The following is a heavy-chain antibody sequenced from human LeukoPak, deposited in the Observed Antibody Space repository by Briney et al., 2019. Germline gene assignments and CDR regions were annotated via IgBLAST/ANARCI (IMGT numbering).Heavy chain of an antibody. CDR3: ARENTNLGYLDY. J-gene: IGHJ4*02. D-gene: IGHD2-15*01. CDR2: INPNSGGT. Sequence: ASVKVSCKASGYTFTGYYMHWVRQAPGQGLEWMGWINPNSGGTNYAQKFQGRVTMTRDTSISTAYMELSRLRSDDTAVYYCARENTNLGYLDYWGQGTRVTVSS. V-gene: IGHV1-2*02. CDR1: GYTFTGYY.